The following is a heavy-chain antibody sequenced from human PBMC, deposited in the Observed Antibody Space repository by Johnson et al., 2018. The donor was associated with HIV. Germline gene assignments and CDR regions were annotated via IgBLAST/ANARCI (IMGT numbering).Heavy chain of an antibody. CDR1: GFIVSGNF. Sequence: QVQLVESGGGLVQPGGSLKFSCALSGFIVSGNFMTWVRQAPGKGLEWVAAISYDGSRSDYGASVKGRFTISRDNSKNILYLQMNSLRPEDTAVYYCARANLSPFGGVNDAFDVWGQGTMVTVSS. V-gene: IGHV3-30*03. J-gene: IGHJ3*01. CDR2: ISYDGSRS. D-gene: IGHD3-16*01. CDR3: ARANLSPFGGVNDAFDV.